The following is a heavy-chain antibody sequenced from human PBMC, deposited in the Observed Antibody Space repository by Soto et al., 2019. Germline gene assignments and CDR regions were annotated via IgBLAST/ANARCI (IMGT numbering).Heavy chain of an antibody. D-gene: IGHD3-10*01. CDR2: INAGNGNT. J-gene: IGHJ4*02. V-gene: IGHV1-3*01. CDR3: AGYFYGSGGFDVY. Sequence: QVQLVQSGAEVKKPGASVKVSCKASGYTFTSYAMHWVRQAPGQRLEWMGWINAGNGNTKYSQKFQGRVTITRDTYASTAYMELSSLRSEDTAVYYCAGYFYGSGGFDVYWGQGTLVTVSS. CDR1: GYTFTSYA.